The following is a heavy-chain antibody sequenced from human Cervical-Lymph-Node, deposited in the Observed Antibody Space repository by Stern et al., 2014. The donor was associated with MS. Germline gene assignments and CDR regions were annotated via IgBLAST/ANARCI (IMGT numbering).Heavy chain of an antibody. D-gene: IGHD6-19*01. J-gene: IGHJ4*02. V-gene: IGHV1-2*06. CDR3: ATIQWLPLYYFDY. Sequence: VQLVESGAEVKKPGASVKVSCKASGYSFTGYYMHWVRQAPGQGLEWMGRINPNSGDTDYAQKFQGRVTMTRDTSISTAYMELSRLRSDDTAVYYCATIQWLPLYYFDYWGQGTLVTVSS. CDR1: GYSFTGYY. CDR2: INPNSGDT.